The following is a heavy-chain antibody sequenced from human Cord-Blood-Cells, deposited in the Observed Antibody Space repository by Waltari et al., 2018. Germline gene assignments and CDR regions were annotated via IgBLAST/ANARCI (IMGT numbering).Heavy chain of an antibody. CDR2: INHSGCT. CDR3: ARGGLEYFQH. V-gene: IGHV4-34*01. CDR1: GGSFSGYY. J-gene: IGHJ1*01. Sequence: QVQLQQWGAGLLKPSETLSLTCAVYGGSFSGYYWCWIRQPPGKGLERIGEINHSGCTNYNPSLKSRVTISVDTSKNQFSLKLSSVTAADTAVYYCARGGLEYFQHWGQGTLVTVSS.